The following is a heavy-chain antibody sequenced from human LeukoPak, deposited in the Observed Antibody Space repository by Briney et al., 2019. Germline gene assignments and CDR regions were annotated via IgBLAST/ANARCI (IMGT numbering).Heavy chain of an antibody. D-gene: IGHD1-7*01. V-gene: IGHV3-53*01. CDR3: AKRRGLELLYYYYMDV. CDR2: IYSGGST. CDR1: GFTVSSNY. J-gene: IGHJ6*03. Sequence: GGSLRLSCAASGFTVSSNYMSWVRQAPGKGLEWVSVIYSGGSTYYADSVRGRFTISRDNSKNTLYLQMNSLRAEDTAVYYCAKRRGLELLYYYYMDVWGRGTTVTVSS.